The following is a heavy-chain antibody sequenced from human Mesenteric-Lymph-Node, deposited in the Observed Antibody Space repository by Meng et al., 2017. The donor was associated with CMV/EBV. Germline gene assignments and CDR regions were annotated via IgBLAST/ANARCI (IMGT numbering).Heavy chain of an antibody. J-gene: IGHJ4*02. Sequence: KASGGTFSSYAISWVREAPGQGLEWMGGIIPIFGTANYAQKFQGRVTITADKYTSTVYMDLSSLRSEDTAVYYCARWVSRFGELLPSGWGQGTLVTVSS. D-gene: IGHD3-10*01. CDR3: ARWVSRFGELLPSG. V-gene: IGHV1-69*06. CDR2: IIPIFGTA. CDR1: GGTFSSYA.